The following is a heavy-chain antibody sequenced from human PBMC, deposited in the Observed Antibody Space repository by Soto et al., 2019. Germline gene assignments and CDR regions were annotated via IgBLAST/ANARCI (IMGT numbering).Heavy chain of an antibody. Sequence: GGSLRLSCGTSGFSFVNYGMGWVRQAPGKGLEWVSGISSSGGRTYFADSVRGRFTISRDNSKNTMYLQMDGLRVEDTAVYYCAKVAKPRVVIEYFDYWGQGSLVTVSS. V-gene: IGHV3-23*01. CDR3: AKVAKPRVVIEYFDY. D-gene: IGHD3-3*01. J-gene: IGHJ4*02. CDR2: ISSSGGRT. CDR1: GFSFVNYG.